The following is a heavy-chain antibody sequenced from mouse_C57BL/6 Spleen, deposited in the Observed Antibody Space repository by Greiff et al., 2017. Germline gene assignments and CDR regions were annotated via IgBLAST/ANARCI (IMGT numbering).Heavy chain of an antibody. CDR3: ARGTGTRYFDY. J-gene: IGHJ2*01. CDR1: N. CDR2: INPNNGGT. Sequence: DVQLQESGPELVKPGASVKMSYNMHWVKQSHGKSLEWIGYINPNNGGTSYNQKFKGKATLTVNKSSSTAYMELRSLTSEDSAVYYCARGTGTRYFDYWGQGTTLTVSS. D-gene: IGHD4-1*01. V-gene: IGHV1-22*01.